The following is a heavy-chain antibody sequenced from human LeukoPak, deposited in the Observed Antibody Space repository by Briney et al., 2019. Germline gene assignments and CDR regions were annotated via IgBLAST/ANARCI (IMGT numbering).Heavy chain of an antibody. D-gene: IGHD4-17*01. CDR3: AKRPSDYGDYVSYFDY. V-gene: IGHV3-30*18. CDR2: ISDDGRRK. Sequence: GGFLRLSCAASGFSFISYGMHWVRQAPGKGLEWVGVISDDGRRKDYADSVKGRFTISRDNSKDTLYLQMNSLRAEDTAVYYCAKRPSDYGDYVSYFDYWGQGTLVTVSS. J-gene: IGHJ4*02. CDR1: GFSFISYG.